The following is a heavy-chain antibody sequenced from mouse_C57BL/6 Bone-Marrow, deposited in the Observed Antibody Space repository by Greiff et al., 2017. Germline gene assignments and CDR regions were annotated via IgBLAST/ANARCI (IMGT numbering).Heavy chain of an antibody. CDR2: IDPANGNT. D-gene: IGHD2-5*01. CDR3: ARNYYSNYEREMDY. J-gene: IGHJ4*01. Sequence: EVQLQQSVAELVRPGASVKLSCTASGFNIKNTYLHWVQQRPEQGLEWIGRIDPANGNTKYAPKFQGKATITADTSSNTAYLQLSSLTSEDTAIYYCARNYYSNYEREMDYWGQGTSVTVSS. CDR1: GFNIKNTY. V-gene: IGHV14-3*01.